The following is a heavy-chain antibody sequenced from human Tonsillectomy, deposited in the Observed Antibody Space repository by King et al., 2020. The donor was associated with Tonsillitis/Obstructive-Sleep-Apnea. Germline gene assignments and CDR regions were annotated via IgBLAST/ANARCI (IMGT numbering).Heavy chain of an antibody. CDR1: GGSFSGYY. CDR2: INHSGST. CDR3: ARELVVPVVRGDGFDI. J-gene: IGHJ3*02. V-gene: IGHV4-34*01. D-gene: IGHD2-2*01. Sequence: VQLPQWGAGLLKPSETLSLTCAVYGGSFSGYYWSWIRQPPGKGLEWIGEINHSGSTNYNPSLKSRVTISLDTSKNQFSLKLSSVTAADTAVYYCARELVVPVVRGDGFDIWGQGTMVTVSS.